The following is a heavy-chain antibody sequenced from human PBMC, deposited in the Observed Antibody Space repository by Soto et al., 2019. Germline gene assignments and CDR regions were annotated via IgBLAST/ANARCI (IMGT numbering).Heavy chain of an antibody. V-gene: IGHV3-30-3*01. CDR3: ARTPRGQWELPYYYYGMDV. CDR1: GFTFSTYA. D-gene: IGHD1-26*01. Sequence: QVQLVESGGGVVQPGRSLSLSCAASGFTFSTYALHWVRQAPGKGLEWVAVISYDGSNKYYADSVKGRFPISRDNSKNTLYLQMNSLRAEDTAVYYCARTPRGQWELPYYYYGMDVWGQGTTVTVSS. CDR2: ISYDGSNK. J-gene: IGHJ6*02.